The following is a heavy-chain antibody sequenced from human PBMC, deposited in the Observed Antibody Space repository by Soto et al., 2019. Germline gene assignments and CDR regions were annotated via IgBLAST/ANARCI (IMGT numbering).Heavy chain of an antibody. CDR1: GGSISSSSYY. V-gene: IGHV4-39*01. Sequence: PSETLSLTCTVSGGSISSSSYYWGWISQPPGKGLEWIGSIYYSGSTYYNPSLKSRVTISVDTSKNQFSLKLSSVTAADTAVYYCASSYSSSWPDYYYYYGMDVWGQGTTVTVSS. J-gene: IGHJ6*02. D-gene: IGHD6-13*01. CDR3: ASSYSSSWPDYYYYYGMDV. CDR2: IYYSGST.